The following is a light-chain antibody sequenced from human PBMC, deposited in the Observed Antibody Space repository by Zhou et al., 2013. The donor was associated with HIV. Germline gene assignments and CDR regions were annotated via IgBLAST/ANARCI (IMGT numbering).Light chain of an antibody. J-gene: IGKJ1*01. CDR1: QTINTY. CDR2: AAS. Sequence: DIQMTQSPSSLSASVGDRVTITCRSSQTINTYLNWYQQKPGRAPQLLMYAASKLQSGVPSRFSGSGSGTEFTLTISSLQPDDFATYYCQQYNTIRGTFGQGTKVEIK. V-gene: IGKV1-39*01. CDR3: QQYNTIRGT.